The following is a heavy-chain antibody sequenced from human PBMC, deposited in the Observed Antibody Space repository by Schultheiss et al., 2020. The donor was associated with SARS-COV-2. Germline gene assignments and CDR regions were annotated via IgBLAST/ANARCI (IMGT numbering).Heavy chain of an antibody. CDR1: GFTFSSYA. Sequence: GGSLRLSCSASGFTFSSYAMHWVRQAPGKGLEYVSAISSNGGSTYYADSVKGRFTISRDNSKNTLYLQMNSLRAEDTAVYYCARAGDGIGGYYFDYWGQGTLVTVSS. J-gene: IGHJ4*02. CDR3: ARAGDGIGGYYFDY. CDR2: ISSNGGST. D-gene: IGHD3-16*01. V-gene: IGHV3-64*04.